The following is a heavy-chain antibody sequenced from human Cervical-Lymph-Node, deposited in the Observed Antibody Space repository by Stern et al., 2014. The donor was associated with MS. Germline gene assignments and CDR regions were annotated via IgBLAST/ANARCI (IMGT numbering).Heavy chain of an antibody. CDR1: GDSISSYTHY. CDR3: AKHACTGAACPFDL. D-gene: IGHD2-8*02. CDR2: VYNSGAT. Sequence: QVQLQESGPGLVKPSETLSLTCAVSGDSISSYTHYWAWIRQPPGKGLEWIGFVYNSGATYYTPSLKSPVTISVDTSKNHFSRGLNSVTAADTAVYYCAKHACTGAACPFDLWGQGTLVTVSS. J-gene: IGHJ4*02. V-gene: IGHV4-39*01.